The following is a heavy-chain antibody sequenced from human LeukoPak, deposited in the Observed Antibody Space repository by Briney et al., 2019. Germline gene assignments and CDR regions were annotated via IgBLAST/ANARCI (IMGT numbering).Heavy chain of an antibody. J-gene: IGHJ3*02. Sequence: GGSLRLSCAASGFIFDDYVMHWVRQAPGKGLECVSGISWNSGNIGYADSVKGRFTISSDNAENSLYLQINSLRAEDMALYYCAKGGRNYWDAFDIWGQGTMVTVSS. CDR2: ISWNSGNI. V-gene: IGHV3-9*03. D-gene: IGHD1-14*01. CDR3: AKGGRNYWDAFDI. CDR1: GFIFDDYV.